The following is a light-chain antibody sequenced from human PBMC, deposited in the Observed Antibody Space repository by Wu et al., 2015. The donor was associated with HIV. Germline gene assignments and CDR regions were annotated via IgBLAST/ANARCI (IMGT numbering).Light chain of an antibody. CDR3: QQCNNLPLT. V-gene: IGKV3-11*01. CDR2: DAT. Sequence: EIVLTQFPDTLSLSPGERATLSCRANQSVSTFFAWYQQTPGQAPRLLIFDATYRATGIPARFSGSGSGTDFTLTISSLQPEDFAVYYCQQCNNLPLTFGQGTRLEI. CDR1: QSVSTF. J-gene: IGKJ5*01.